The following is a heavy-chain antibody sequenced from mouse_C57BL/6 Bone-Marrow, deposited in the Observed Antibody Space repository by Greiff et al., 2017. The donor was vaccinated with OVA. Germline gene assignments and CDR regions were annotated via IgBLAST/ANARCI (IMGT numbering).Heavy chain of an antibody. V-gene: IGHV7-3*01. CDR2: IRNKANGYTT. Sequence: EVMLVESGGGLVQPGGSLSLSCAASGFTFTDYYMSWVRQPPGKALEWLGFIRNKANGYTTEYSASVKGRFTISRDNSQSILYLQMNALRAEDSATYYCGSYGSSPYCAMDYWGQGTSVTVSS. J-gene: IGHJ4*01. CDR1: GFTFTDYY. CDR3: GSYGSSPYCAMDY. D-gene: IGHD1-1*01.